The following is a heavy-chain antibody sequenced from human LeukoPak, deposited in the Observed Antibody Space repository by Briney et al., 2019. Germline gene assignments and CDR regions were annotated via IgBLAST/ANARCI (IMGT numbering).Heavy chain of an antibody. J-gene: IGHJ5*02. CDR1: GFTFSDYY. CDR3: ARLVVGSRFDP. V-gene: IGHV3-11*01. D-gene: IGHD1-26*01. Sequence: PGGSLRLSCAASGFTFSDYYMNWIRQAPGKGLEWVSYISSRSSSIYYADSVKGRFTISRDNAKNSLNLRMNSLRAEDTAVYYCARLVVGSRFDPWGQGTLVTVSS. CDR2: ISSRSSSI.